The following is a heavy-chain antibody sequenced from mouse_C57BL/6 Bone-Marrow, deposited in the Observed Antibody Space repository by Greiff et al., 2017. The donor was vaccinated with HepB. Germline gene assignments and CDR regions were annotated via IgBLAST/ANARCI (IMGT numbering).Heavy chain of an antibody. V-gene: IGHV5-17*01. D-gene: IGHD3-2*02. Sequence: EVQGVESGGGLVKPGGSLKLSCAASGFTFSDYGMHWVRQAPEKGLEWVAYICSGSSSIYYADTVKGRFTISRDNAKNTLSLHMTSLRSEDAAMYYFAGTAQATGYAMDYWGHGTSVTVSS. CDR3: AGTAQATGYAMDY. CDR1: GFTFSDYG. CDR2: ICSGSSSI. J-gene: IGHJ4*01.